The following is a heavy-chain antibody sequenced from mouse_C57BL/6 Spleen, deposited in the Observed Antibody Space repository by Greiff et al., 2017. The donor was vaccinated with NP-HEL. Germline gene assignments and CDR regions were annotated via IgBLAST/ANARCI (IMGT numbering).Heavy chain of an antibody. J-gene: IGHJ4*01. Sequence: VKLKQPGAELVRPGTSVKLSCKASGYTFTSYWMHWVKQRPGQGLEWIGVIDPSDSYTNYNQKFKGKATLTVDTSSSTAYMQLSSLTSEDFAVYYCARSGTGKDYAMDYWGQGTSVTVSS. CDR3: ARSGTGKDYAMDY. CDR1: GYTFTSYW. CDR2: IDPSDSYT. D-gene: IGHD4-1*01. V-gene: IGHV1-59*01.